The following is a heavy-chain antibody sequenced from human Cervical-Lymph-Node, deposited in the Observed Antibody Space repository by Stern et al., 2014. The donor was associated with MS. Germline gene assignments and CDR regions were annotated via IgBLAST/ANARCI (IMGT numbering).Heavy chain of an antibody. V-gene: IGHV1-2*06. CDR3: ARSITVTPLEY. Sequence: QVQLVQSGGEVKKPGASVKVSCRASGYIFTSYYIHWVRQAPGKGLVWMGRHNPSSVATDLPQSCHDRVTLTRDTSITTAYMDLTRLTSDDTAVYYCARSITVTPLEYWGQGSLVAVSS. CDR1: GYIFTSYY. CDR2: HNPSSVAT. J-gene: IGHJ4*02. D-gene: IGHD4-17*01.